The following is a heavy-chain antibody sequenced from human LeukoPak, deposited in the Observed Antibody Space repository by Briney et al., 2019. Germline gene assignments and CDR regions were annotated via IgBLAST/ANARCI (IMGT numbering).Heavy chain of an antibody. V-gene: IGHV3-21*01. Sequence: GGSLKLSCAASGFPFSSYTMNWVRQAPGKGLEWVSSISSSSSYIYYADSVKGRFTISRDNAKNSLYLQMNSLRAEDTAVYYCARSGVWFGEYLGAFDIWGQGTMVTVSS. CDR1: GFPFSSYT. J-gene: IGHJ3*02. CDR2: ISSSSSYI. CDR3: ARSGVWFGEYLGAFDI. D-gene: IGHD3-10*01.